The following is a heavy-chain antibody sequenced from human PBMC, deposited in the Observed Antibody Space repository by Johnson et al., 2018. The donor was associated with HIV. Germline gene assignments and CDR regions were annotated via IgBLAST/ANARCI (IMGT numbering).Heavy chain of an antibody. CDR3: ARPSSGWYFDAFDI. CDR2: ISYDGSNK. CDR1: GFTFSTYA. J-gene: IGHJ3*02. D-gene: IGHD6-19*01. Sequence: QVQLVESGGGLVQPGGSLRLSCAASGFTFSTYAMHWVRQAPGKWLEWVAVISYDGSNKYYADSVKGRFTISRDNSNNTLYLQMNSLIAEDTAVYYCARPSSGWYFDAFDIWGQGTMVTVSS. V-gene: IGHV3-30*04.